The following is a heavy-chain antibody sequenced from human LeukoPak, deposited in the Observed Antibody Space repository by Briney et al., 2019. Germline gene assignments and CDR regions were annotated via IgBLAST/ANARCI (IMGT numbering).Heavy chain of an antibody. J-gene: IGHJ4*02. CDR3: ASGSYYLDFNS. V-gene: IGHV6-1*01. Sequence: SQTLSLTCAISGDSVSSKNTAWNWIRQPPSRGLEWLGSTYYRSKWYYDYAVSVKSRITISPDTSKNQFSLHLNSVTPEDTALYYCASGSYYLDFNSWGQGTLVTVSS. CDR1: GDSVSSKNTA. CDR2: TYYRSKWYY. D-gene: IGHD3-22*01.